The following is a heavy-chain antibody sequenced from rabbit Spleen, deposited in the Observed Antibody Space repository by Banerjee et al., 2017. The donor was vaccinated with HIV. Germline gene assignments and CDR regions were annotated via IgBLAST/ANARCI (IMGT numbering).Heavy chain of an antibody. Sequence: QSLEESGGDLVKPGASLTLTCTASGVSFSFSSYMCWVRQAPGKGPEWIACIDSGSSGFTYFANWAKGRFTISKTSSTTVTLQMTGLTAADTATYFCASGYSDVYFNLWGQGTLVTVS. CDR1: GVSFSFSSY. D-gene: IGHD1-1*01. CDR3: ASGYSDVYFNL. J-gene: IGHJ4*01. V-gene: IGHV1S40*01. CDR2: IDSGSSGFT.